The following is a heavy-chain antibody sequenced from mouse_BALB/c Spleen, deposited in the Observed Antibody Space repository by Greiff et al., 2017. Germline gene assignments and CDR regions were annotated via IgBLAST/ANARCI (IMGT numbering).Heavy chain of an antibody. CDR1: GYSITSGYY. Sequence: EVQLQESGPGLVKPSQSLSLTCSVTGYSITSGYYWNWIRQFPGNKLEWMGYISYDGSNNYNPSLKNRISITRDTSKNQFFLKLNSVTTEDTATYYCARDEYYGSPVAYWGQGTLVTVSA. D-gene: IGHD1-1*01. CDR2: ISYDGSN. CDR3: ARDEYYGSPVAY. J-gene: IGHJ3*01. V-gene: IGHV3-6*02.